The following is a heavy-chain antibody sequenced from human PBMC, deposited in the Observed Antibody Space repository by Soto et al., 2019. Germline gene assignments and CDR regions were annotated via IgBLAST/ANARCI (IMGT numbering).Heavy chain of an antibody. J-gene: IGHJ6*02. Sequence: EVQLLESGGGLVQPGGSLRLSCAASGFTFSSYAMSWVRQAPGKGLEWVSAISGSGGSTYYADSVKGRFTISRDNSKNTLYLQMNSLRADDTAVYYCAKDVVVVPAAMEGGYYYYGMDVWGQGTTVTVSS. D-gene: IGHD2-2*01. CDR1: GFTFSSYA. V-gene: IGHV3-23*01. CDR3: AKDVVVVPAAMEGGYYYYGMDV. CDR2: ISGSGGST.